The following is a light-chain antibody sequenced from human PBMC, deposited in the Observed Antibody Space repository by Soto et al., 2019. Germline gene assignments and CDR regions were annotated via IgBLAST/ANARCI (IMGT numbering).Light chain of an antibody. CDR1: SSDVGGYNY. V-gene: IGLV2-14*03. CDR2: DVS. J-gene: IGLJ2*01. CDR3: SSYTSTSTVV. Sequence: QSALTQPASVSGSPGQSITISCTGTSSDVGGYNYVSWYQHHPGKAPKLMIYDVSNRPSGVSNRFSGSKSDNTASLTISGLQAEDEADYYCSSYTSTSTVVFSGGTKLTVL.